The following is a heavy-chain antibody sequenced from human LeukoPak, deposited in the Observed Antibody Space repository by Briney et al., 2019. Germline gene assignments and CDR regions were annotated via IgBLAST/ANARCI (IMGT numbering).Heavy chain of an antibody. Sequence: GGSLRLSCAASGFTFSSYGMHWVRQAPGKGLEWVAFIRYDGSNKYYADSVKGRFTISRDNSKNTLYLQMNSLRAEDTAVYYCAKDGRYCSSTSCYTSYYFDYWGQGTLVTVSS. CDR3: AKDGRYCSSTSCYTSYYFDY. V-gene: IGHV3-30*02. CDR2: IRYDGSNK. J-gene: IGHJ4*02. CDR1: GFTFSSYG. D-gene: IGHD2-2*02.